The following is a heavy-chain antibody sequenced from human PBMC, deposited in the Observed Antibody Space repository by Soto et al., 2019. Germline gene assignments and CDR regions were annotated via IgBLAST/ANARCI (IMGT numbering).Heavy chain of an antibody. J-gene: IGHJ4*02. Sequence: QVQLQESGPGLVKPSGTLSLTCAVSGGSISSSNWWSWVRQPPGKGLEWIGEIYLSGSTNYNPSLKGRVTISLDKSKNQFTLKLSSVTAADTAVYDCARESSPVAYFDYCCKGTLVTVSS. CDR1: GGSISSSNW. CDR3: ARESSPVAYFDY. CDR2: IYLSGST. D-gene: IGHD6-19*01. V-gene: IGHV4-4*02.